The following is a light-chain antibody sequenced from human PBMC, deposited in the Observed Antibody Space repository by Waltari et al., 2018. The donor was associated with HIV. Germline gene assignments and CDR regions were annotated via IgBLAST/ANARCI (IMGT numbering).Light chain of an antibody. CDR2: QDV. Sequence: SSELTQPPSLSVSPGQTASITCSGDKLGDKYAYWYQKKPGQSPVLVIYQDVKRPSGIPERFSGSKSGNTASLTVSGLQAEDEADYYCSSYAGSGNLLLFGGGTKVTVL. V-gene: IGLV3-1*01. CDR3: SSYAGSGNLLL. J-gene: IGLJ6*01. CDR1: KLGDKY.